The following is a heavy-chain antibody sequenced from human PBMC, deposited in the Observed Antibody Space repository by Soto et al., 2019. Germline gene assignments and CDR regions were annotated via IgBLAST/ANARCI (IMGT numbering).Heavy chain of an antibody. Sequence: VASVKVSCKASGYTFTSYGISWVRRAPGQGLEWMGWISAYNGNTNYAQKLQGRVTMTTDTSTSTAYMELRSLRSDDPAVYYCEICCEAGVMVFYYWGQGTLVTVSS. J-gene: IGHJ4*02. CDR3: EICCEAGVMVFYY. CDR1: GYTFTSYG. CDR2: ISAYNGNT. D-gene: IGHD3-16*01. V-gene: IGHV1-18*01.